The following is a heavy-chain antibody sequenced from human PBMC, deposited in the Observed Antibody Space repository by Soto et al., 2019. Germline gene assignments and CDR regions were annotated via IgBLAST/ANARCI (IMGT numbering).Heavy chain of an antibody. J-gene: IGHJ1*01. CDR3: ATTSHLSSSWYGRAAEYFQH. CDR2: IYYSGST. V-gene: IGHV4-31*03. D-gene: IGHD6-13*01. Sequence: PSETLSLTCTVSGGSISSGGYYWSWIRQHPGKGLEWIGYIYYSGSTYYNPSLKSRVTISVDTSKNQFSLKLSSVTAADTAVYYCATTSHLSSSWYGRAAEYFQHWGQGTLVTVPS. CDR1: GGSISSGGYY.